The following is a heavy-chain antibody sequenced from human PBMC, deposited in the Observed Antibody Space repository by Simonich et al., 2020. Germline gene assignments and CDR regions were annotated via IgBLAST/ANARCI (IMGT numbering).Heavy chain of an antibody. CDR2: INPNSGGT. CDR1: GYPFPGSY. Sequence: QVQLVQSGAEVKKPGASVKVSCKASGYPFPGSYMHWVRQAPGQGLEVMGRINPNSGGTNYAQKFQGRVTMTRDTSISTAYRELSRLRSDDTAVYYCARWPSIPASYGSGSYFDYWGQGTLVTVSS. J-gene: IGHJ4*02. V-gene: IGHV1-2*02. CDR3: ARWPSIPASYGSGSYFDY. D-gene: IGHD3-10*01.